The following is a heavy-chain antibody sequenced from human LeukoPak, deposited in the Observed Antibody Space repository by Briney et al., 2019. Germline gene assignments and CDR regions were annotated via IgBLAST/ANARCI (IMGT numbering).Heavy chain of an antibody. J-gene: IGHJ5*02. Sequence: ASVKVSCKASGYTFTSYGISWVRQAPGQGLEWMGWISAYNGNTNYAQKLQGRVTMTTDTSTSTAYMELRSLRSDDTAVYYCARLGCSSTSCYGGNWFDPWGQGTLVTVSS. CDR1: GYTFTSYG. V-gene: IGHV1-18*01. CDR2: ISAYNGNT. CDR3: ARLGCSSTSCYGGNWFDP. D-gene: IGHD2-2*01.